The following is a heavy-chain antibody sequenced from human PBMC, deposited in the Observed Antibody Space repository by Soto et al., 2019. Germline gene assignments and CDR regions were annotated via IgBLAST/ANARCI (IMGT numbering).Heavy chain of an antibody. CDR3: XXXXXXXXXXVDF. J-gene: IGHJ4*02. V-gene: IGHV3-9*01. CDR1: GFTFDDYA. CDR2: ISWNGAYI. Sequence: EVQLVESGGGLEQPGRSLRLSCAASGFTFDDYAMNWVRQVPGKGXEWVSGISWNGAYIGYADSVRGRFTISRDNXXXXXXXXXXXXXXXXXXXXXXXXXXXXXXXXVDFWGQGTLVTVSS.